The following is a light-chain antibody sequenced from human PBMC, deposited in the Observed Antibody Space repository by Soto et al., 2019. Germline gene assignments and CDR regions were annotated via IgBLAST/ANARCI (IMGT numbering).Light chain of an antibody. CDR3: QLAFT. CDR1: QSFNSW. J-gene: IGKJ3*01. CDR2: KAS. V-gene: IGKV1-5*03. Sequence: DIQMTQSPSTLSASVGDRVTIPCRASQSFNSWLAWYQQKPGKAPKLLIYKASSLEGGVPSRFSGSGSGTEFTLTISSLQPDDFATYYCQLAFTFGPGTKVDIK.